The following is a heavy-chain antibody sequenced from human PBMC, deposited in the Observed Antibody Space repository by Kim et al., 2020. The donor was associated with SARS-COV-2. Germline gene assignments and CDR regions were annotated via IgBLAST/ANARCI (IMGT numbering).Heavy chain of an antibody. CDR2: ISGRGGST. Sequence: GGSLRLSCAASGFTFSSYAMSWVRQAPGKGLEWVSAISGRGGSTYYADSVKGRFTISRDNSKNTLYLQMNSLRAEDTAVYYCAKSLVGATTRFDYWGQGTLVTVST. J-gene: IGHJ4*02. CDR1: GFTFSSYA. D-gene: IGHD1-26*01. CDR3: AKSLVGATTRFDY. V-gene: IGHV3-23*01.